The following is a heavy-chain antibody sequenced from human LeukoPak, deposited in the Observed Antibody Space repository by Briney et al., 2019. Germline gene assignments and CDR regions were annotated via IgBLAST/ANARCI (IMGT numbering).Heavy chain of an antibody. CDR2: VSGSGGGT. V-gene: IGHV3-23*01. CDR3: AKGQARLGVFDY. CDR1: GFTFSSHA. D-gene: IGHD7-27*01. Sequence: PGGSLRLSCAASGFTFSSHAMSWVRQAPGKGLEWVSVVSGSGGGTFYADSVKGRFTISSDNSKNTLYLQMNSLRAEDTAVYYCAKGQARLGVFDYWGQGTLVTVSS. J-gene: IGHJ4*02.